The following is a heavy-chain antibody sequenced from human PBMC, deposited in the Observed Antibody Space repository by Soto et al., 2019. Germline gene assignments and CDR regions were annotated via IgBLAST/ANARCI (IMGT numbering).Heavy chain of an antibody. Sequence: GGSLRLSCAASGFTFSSYAMNWVRQAPGKGLEWVSYISSSGSTIYYADSVKGRFTISRDNAKNSLYLQMNSLRAEDTAVYYCARVVVVPAAYYYYMDVWGKGTTVTVSS. CDR3: ARVVVVPAAYYYYMDV. CDR2: ISSSGSTI. D-gene: IGHD2-2*01. CDR1: GFTFSSYA. V-gene: IGHV3-48*04. J-gene: IGHJ6*03.